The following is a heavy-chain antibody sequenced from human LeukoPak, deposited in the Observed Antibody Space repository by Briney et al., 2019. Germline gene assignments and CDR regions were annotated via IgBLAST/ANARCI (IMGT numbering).Heavy chain of an antibody. J-gene: IGHJ3*02. CDR2: IYYSGNT. V-gene: IGHV4-31*03. CDR1: GGSISSGGYF. CDR3: ASRVTGDPYAFDI. Sequence: SETLSLTCTVSGGSISSGGYFWSWIRQHPGKGLEWIGYIYYSGNTYYSPSLKSRVTVSVDTPKNQFSLRLSSVTAADTALYYCASRVTGDPYAFDIWGQGTMVTVSS. D-gene: IGHD1-20*01.